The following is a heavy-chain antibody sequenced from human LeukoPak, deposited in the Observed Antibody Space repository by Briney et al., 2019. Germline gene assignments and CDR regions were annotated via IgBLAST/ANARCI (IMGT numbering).Heavy chain of an antibody. V-gene: IGHV3-9*01. CDR1: GFTFDDYA. Sequence: AGGSLRLSCAASGFTFDDYAMHWVRQAPGKGLEWVSGISWNSGSIGYADSVKSRFTISRDNAKNSLYLQMNTLRAEDTAMYYCAKDAQPRSRWFDPWGQGTLVTVSS. CDR3: AKDAQPRSRWFDP. D-gene: IGHD3-16*01. J-gene: IGHJ5*02. CDR2: ISWNSGSI.